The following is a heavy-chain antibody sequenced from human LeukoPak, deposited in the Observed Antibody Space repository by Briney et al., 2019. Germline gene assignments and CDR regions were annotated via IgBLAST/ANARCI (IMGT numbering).Heavy chain of an antibody. CDR2: ISGSGGST. V-gene: IGHV3-23*01. J-gene: IGHJ4*02. D-gene: IGHD6-13*01. CDR3: AILPGYSSGWYEVNY. CDR1: GFTFSSYA. Sequence: SGGSLRLSCAASGFTFSSYAMSWVRQAPGKGLEWVSGISGSGGSTYYADSVKGRFTISRGNSRNTLYQQMNSPRAEDTAVYYCAILPGYSSGWYEVNYWGQGTLVTVSS.